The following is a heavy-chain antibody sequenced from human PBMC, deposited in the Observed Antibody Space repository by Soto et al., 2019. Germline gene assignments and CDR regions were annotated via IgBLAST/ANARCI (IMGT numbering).Heavy chain of an antibody. Sequence: PSETLSVTGAVPVYSISSGYYWGCIRQPPGKGLEWIGSIYHSGSTYYNPSLKSRVTISVDTSKNQFSLKLSSVTAADTAVYYCARAGFTIFGVVIDRGWFDPWGQGTLVTVSS. V-gene: IGHV4-38-2*01. CDR3: ARAGFTIFGVVIDRGWFDP. J-gene: IGHJ5*02. CDR1: VYSISSGYY. D-gene: IGHD3-3*01. CDR2: IYHSGST.